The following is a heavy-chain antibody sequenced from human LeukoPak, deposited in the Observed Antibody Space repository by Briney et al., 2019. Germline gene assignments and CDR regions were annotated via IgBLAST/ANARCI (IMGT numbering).Heavy chain of an antibody. D-gene: IGHD3-10*01. V-gene: IGHV4-31*03. CDR2: IYYSGST. J-gene: IGHJ4*02. CDR1: GGSISSGGYY. CDR3: ARDIGTMVRGVIGLGFDY. Sequence: SETLSLTCTVSGGSISSGGYYWSWIRQHPGTGLEWIGYIYYSGSTYYNPSLKSRVTISVDTSKNQFSLKLSSVTAADTAVYYCARDIGTMVRGVIGLGFDYWGQGTLVTVSS.